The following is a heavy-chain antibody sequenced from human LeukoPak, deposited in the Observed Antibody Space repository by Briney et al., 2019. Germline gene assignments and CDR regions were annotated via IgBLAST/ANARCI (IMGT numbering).Heavy chain of an antibody. Sequence: GGSLRLSCAASGFTFDDYAMHWVRQAPGKGLEWVSLISWDGGSTYYADSVKGRFTIPRDNSKNSLYLQMNSLRAEDTALYYCAKDQRYYGSGNTYFDYWGQGTLVTVSS. V-gene: IGHV3-43D*03. J-gene: IGHJ4*02. D-gene: IGHD3-10*01. CDR2: ISWDGGST. CDR1: GFTFDDYA. CDR3: AKDQRYYGSGNTYFDY.